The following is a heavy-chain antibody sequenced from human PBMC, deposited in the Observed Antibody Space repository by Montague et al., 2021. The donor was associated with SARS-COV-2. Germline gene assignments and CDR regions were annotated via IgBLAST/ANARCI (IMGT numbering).Heavy chain of an antibody. D-gene: IGHD3-3*01. CDR1: DGSFSGYY. CDR3: ARGQVTIFGVLIMLPAAGALDI. J-gene: IGHJ3*02. Sequence: SETLSLTCAVYDGSFSGYYWSWIRQPPGKGLEWIGEINHSGSTNYNPSLKSRDTITVGTSKNQFSLKLNSVSAADTAVYYCARGQVTIFGVLIMLPAAGALDIWGQGTMVTVSS. CDR2: INHSGST. V-gene: IGHV4-34*01.